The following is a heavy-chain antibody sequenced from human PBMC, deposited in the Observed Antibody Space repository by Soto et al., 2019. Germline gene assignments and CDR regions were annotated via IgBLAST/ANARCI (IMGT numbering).Heavy chain of an antibody. Sequence: PVESLKISCRRSGYSFTSYWIGWVRQMPGKGLEWMGIIYPGDSDTRYSPSFQGQVTISADKSISTAYLQWSSLKASDTAMYYCARRATNSNFYYYYGMDVWGQGTTVTVSS. CDR3: ARRATNSNFYYYYGMDV. V-gene: IGHV5-51*01. CDR1: GYSFTSYW. CDR2: IYPGDSDT. J-gene: IGHJ6*02.